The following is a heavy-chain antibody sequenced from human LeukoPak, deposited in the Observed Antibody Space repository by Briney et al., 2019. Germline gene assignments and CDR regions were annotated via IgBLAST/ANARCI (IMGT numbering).Heavy chain of an antibody. D-gene: IGHD6-6*01. CDR3: ARDEVDNVEPYSSSSGSENDY. Sequence: GGSLRLSCAASGFTFSSYSMNWVRQAPGKGLEWVSSISSSSSYIYYADSVKGRFTISRDNAKNPLYLQMNSLRAEDTAVYYCARDEVDNVEPYSSSSGSENDYWGQGTLVTVSS. V-gene: IGHV3-21*01. CDR1: GFTFSSYS. CDR2: ISSSSSYI. J-gene: IGHJ4*02.